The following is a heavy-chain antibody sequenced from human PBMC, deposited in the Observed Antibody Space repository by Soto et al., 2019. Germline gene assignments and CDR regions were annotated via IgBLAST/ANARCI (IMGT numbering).Heavy chain of an antibody. J-gene: IGHJ6*02. V-gene: IGHV1-18*01. CDR1: GYIFVNYG. Sequence: QVQLVQSGEEVKKPGASVKVSCKASGYIFVNYGMAWVRQAPGQGLEWMGWISPYTGNTHSATKVQGRLTMTTDTSTSTVYMDLGSLTSDDTAVYYCVMVDNYVTPTPQDVWGQGTTVTVSS. CDR3: VMVDNYVTPTPQDV. CDR2: ISPYTGNT. D-gene: IGHD3-16*01.